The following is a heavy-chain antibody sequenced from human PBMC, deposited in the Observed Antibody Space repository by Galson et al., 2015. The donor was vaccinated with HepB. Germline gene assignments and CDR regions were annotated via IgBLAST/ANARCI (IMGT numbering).Heavy chain of an antibody. CDR1: GYTFTGYY. V-gene: IGHV1-2*02. CDR2: INPNSGGT. CDR3: ACPGEGHQSFDY. D-gene: IGHD3-10*01. Sequence: SVTVSCKASGYTFTGYYMHWVRQAPGQGLEWMGWINPNSGGTNYAQKFQGRVTMTRDTSISTAYMELSRLRSDDTAVYYCACPGEGHQSFDYWGQGTLVTVSS. J-gene: IGHJ4*02.